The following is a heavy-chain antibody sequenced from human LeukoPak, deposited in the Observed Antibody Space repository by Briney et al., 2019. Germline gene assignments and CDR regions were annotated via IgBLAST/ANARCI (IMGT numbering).Heavy chain of an antibody. V-gene: IGHV4-59*08. J-gene: IGHJ5*02. CDR1: GGSISGYY. Sequence: PSVTLSLTCTDSGGSISGYYWRWIRQPPGKGPEWIAYIYYSGSTKYNPSLKSRVTISVDTSRDQFSLKLSSVTAADTAVYYCARHGASSSSRSSFDPWGQGTLVTVSS. CDR3: ARHGASSSSRSSFDP. D-gene: IGHD1-26*01. CDR2: IYYSGST.